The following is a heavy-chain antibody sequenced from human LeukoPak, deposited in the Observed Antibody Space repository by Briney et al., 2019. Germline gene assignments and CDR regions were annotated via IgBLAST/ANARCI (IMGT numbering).Heavy chain of an antibody. CDR2: IRSKAYGGTT. V-gene: IGHV3-49*04. CDR1: GFTFGDYA. D-gene: IGHD3-10*01. J-gene: IGHJ4*02. Sequence: GGSLRLSCTASGFTFGDYAMSWVRQAPGKGLEWVGFIRSKAYGGTTEYAASVKGRFTISRDDSKSIAYLQMNSLKTEDTAVYYCESMVRGALTHFDYWGQGTLVTVSS. CDR3: ESMVRGALTHFDY.